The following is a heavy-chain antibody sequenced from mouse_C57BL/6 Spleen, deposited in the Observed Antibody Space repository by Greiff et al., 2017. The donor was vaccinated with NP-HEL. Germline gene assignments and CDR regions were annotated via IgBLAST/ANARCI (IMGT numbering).Heavy chain of an antibody. CDR3: ARGTTVMDAMDY. CDR1: GYNFTSYW. D-gene: IGHD1-1*01. J-gene: IGHJ4*01. CDR2: IHPNSGST. Sequence: VQLQQSGAELVKPGASVKLSCKASGYNFTSYWMHWVKQRPGQGLEWIGMIHPNSGSTNYNEKFKSKATLTVDKSSSTAYMQLSSLTSEDSAVYYCARGTTVMDAMDYWGQGTSVTVSS. V-gene: IGHV1-64*01.